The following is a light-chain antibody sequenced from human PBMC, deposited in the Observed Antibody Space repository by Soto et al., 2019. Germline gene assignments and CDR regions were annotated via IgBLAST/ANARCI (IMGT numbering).Light chain of an antibody. V-gene: IGLV2-14*01. CDR2: EVN. CDR1: SSDVGGYNY. CDR3: SSYAGGIVV. Sequence: QSALTQPASVSGSPGQSITVSCTGSSSDVGGYNYVSWFQQHPGKAPKLIFYEVNKRTSGLSSRFSASKSGNTAALTISGLQAEDEADYYGSSYAGGIVVFGGGTKLTVL. J-gene: IGLJ2*01.